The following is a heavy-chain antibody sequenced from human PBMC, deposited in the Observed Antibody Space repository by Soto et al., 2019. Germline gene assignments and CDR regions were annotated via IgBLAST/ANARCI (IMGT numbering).Heavy chain of an antibody. CDR2: NIPIFGTA. J-gene: IGHJ4*02. CDR1: GGTFSSYA. D-gene: IGHD6-19*01. CDR3: ASPTLRYSSGWYFDY. Sequence: QVQLVQSGAEVKKPGSSVKVSCKASGGTFSSYAISWELQAPGQGREWMGGNIPIFGTANYAQKFQGRVTINEDESTSTAYMELSRLRSEDTAVYYCASPTLRYSSGWYFDYWGQGTLVTVSS. V-gene: IGHV1-69*01.